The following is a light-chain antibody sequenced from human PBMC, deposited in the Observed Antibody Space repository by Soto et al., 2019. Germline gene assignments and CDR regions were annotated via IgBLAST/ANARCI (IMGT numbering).Light chain of an antibody. CDR2: KAS. CDR1: QSISAW. V-gene: IGKV1-5*03. J-gene: IGKJ1*01. CDR3: QQYNDYSWT. Sequence: DIQMTQSPSTLSASVGDRVSINCRASQSISAWLAWYQQKPGKAPRLLIYKASTLEIGVPSRFSGSGSGTEITLTISSLQPDDVATYYCQQYNDYSWTFGQGTKVDI.